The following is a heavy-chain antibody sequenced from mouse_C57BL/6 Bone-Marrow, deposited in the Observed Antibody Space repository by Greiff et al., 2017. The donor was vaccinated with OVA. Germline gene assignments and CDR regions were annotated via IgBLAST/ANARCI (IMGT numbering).Heavy chain of an antibody. Sequence: EVKLVESGGGLVKPGGSLKLSCAASGFTFSSYAMSWVRQTPEKRLEWVATISDGGSYTYYPDNVKGRFTISRDNAKNNLYLQMSHLKSEDTAMYYCARVPLAYWGQGTLVTVSA. J-gene: IGHJ3*01. V-gene: IGHV5-4*03. CDR3: ARVPLAY. CDR2: ISDGGSYT. CDR1: GFTFSSYA.